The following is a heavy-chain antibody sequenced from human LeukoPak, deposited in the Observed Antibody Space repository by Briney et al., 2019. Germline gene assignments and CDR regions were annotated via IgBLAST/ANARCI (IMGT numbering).Heavy chain of an antibody. V-gene: IGHV3-33*01. CDR3: ARDPVGWLRRGDEDYFDY. CDR1: GFTFSSYG. CDR2: IWYDGSNK. D-gene: IGHD5-12*01. J-gene: IGHJ4*02. Sequence: GGSLRLSCAASGFTFSSYGMHWVRQAPGKGLEWVAVIWYDGSNKYYADSVKGRFTISRDNSKNTLYLQMNSLRAEDTAVYYCARDPVGWLRRGDEDYFDYWGQGTLVTISS.